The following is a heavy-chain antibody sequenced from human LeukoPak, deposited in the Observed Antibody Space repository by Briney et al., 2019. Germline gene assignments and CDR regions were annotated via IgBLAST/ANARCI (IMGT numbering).Heavy chain of an antibody. J-gene: IGHJ4*02. CDR2: IYSGGST. V-gene: IGHV3-53*01. Sequence: GSLRLSCAASGFTVSSNYMSWVRQAPGKGLEWVSVIYSGGSTYYADSVKGRFTISRDNSKNTLYLQMNSLRAEDTAVYYCYIPYYDTSAYKGYWGQGTLVTVSS. CDR1: GFTVSSNY. D-gene: IGHD3-22*01. CDR3: YIPYYDTSAYKGY.